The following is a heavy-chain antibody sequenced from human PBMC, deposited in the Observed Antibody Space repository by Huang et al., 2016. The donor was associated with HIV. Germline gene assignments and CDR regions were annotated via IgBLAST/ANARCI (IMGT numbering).Heavy chain of an antibody. Sequence: QVQLQESGPGLVKPSETLSLTCTAFGGSLSSGSYYWTWIRQPPGKGLEWIGYIYYSGSANYNPSLKSRVTISVDTSKNQFSLKLSSVTASDTAVYYCAREGGYYYASGTGVSHWGQGTLVTVSS. CDR3: AREGGYYYASGTGVSH. J-gene: IGHJ1*01. CDR2: IYYSGSA. V-gene: IGHV4-61*01. CDR1: GGSLSSGSYY. D-gene: IGHD3-10*01.